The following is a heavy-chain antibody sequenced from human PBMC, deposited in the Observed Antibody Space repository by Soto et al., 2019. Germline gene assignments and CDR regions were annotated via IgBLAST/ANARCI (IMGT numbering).Heavy chain of an antibody. J-gene: IGHJ5*02. CDR1: GGSISNYY. CDR2: MYYNGNI. D-gene: IGHD3-16*01. V-gene: IGHV4-59*01. Sequence: SETLSLTCNVSGGSISNYYWTWVRQSPEKGLEWIGYMYYNGNINYNPSLKSRVTISIDTSKNQFSLTLKSVTAADTAVYYCASGGNWFDPWGQGVLVTVS. CDR3: ASGGNWFDP.